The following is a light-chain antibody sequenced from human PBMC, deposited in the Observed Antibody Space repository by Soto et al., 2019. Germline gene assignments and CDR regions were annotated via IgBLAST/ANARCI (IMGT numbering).Light chain of an antibody. CDR3: QQSYNTPYT. CDR2: AAY. CDR1: QSIGTY. V-gene: IGKV1-39*01. J-gene: IGKJ2*01. Sequence: DIQMAQSPSSLSASVGDRVTITCRASQSIGTYLNWYQHKPGIAPKLLIYAAYSLQSGVPSRFRGGGSGTDFTLTISSLQPKDCATYYCQQSYNTPYTFGQGTKLEIK.